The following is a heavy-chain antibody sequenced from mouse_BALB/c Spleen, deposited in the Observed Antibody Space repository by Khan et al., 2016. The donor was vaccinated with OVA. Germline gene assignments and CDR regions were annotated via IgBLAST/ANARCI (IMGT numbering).Heavy chain of an antibody. CDR2: INPSNGRT. J-gene: IGHJ2*01. CDR3: ARLLINVDY. D-gene: IGHD2-1*01. Sequence: QVQLQQPGAELVNPGASVNLSCKASGYTLTSYWMHWVKQRPGQGLEWIGEINPSNGRTNYNEKFKSKATLTVDKSSSTAYMQLSSPPSEDSAVYYCARLLINVDYWGQGTTLTVSS. V-gene: IGHV1S81*02. CDR1: GYTLTSYW.